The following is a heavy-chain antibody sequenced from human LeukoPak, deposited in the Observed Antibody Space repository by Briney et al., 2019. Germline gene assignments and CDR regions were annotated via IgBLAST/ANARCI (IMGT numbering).Heavy chain of an antibody. CDR1: GGSFSGYY. J-gene: IGHJ4*02. Sequence: PSEALSLTCAVYGGSFSGYYWSWIRQPPGKGLEWIGEINHSGSTNYNPSLKSRVTISVDTSKNQFSLKLSSVTAADTAVYYCARAKAYGSGAFDYWGQGTLVTVSS. CDR3: ARAKAYGSGAFDY. V-gene: IGHV4-34*01. D-gene: IGHD3-10*01. CDR2: INHSGST.